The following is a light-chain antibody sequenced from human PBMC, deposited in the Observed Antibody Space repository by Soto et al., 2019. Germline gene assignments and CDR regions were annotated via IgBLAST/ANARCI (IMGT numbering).Light chain of an antibody. J-gene: IGLJ2*01. CDR3: CSYAGSSTVL. CDR1: SSDVGSYNL. Sequence: QSALTQPASVSGSPGQSITISCTGTSSDVGSYNLVSWYQQHPGKAPKLMIYEVSKRPSGVSNRFSGSESGNTASLTISGLQAEDEADYYCCSYAGSSTVLFGGGTQLTVL. V-gene: IGLV2-23*01. CDR2: EVS.